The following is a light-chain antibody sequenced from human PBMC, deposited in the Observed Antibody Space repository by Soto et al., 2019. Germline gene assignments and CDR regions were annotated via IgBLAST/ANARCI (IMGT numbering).Light chain of an antibody. CDR3: QTWGSGHVV. CDR1: SGHSNYA. CDR2: LTSDGSH. J-gene: IGLJ2*01. V-gene: IGLV4-69*01. Sequence: QLVLTQSPSASASLGASVKLTCTLSSGHSNYAIAWHQQQPEKGPRFLLKLTSDGSHIKGDGIPDRFSGSSSGSERYLTISRLQSEDEADYYCQTWGSGHVVFGGGTKVTVL.